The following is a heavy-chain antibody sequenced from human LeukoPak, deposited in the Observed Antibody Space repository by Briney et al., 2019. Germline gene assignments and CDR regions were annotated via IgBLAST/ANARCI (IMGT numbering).Heavy chain of an antibody. CDR3: ARAGSVVDFDY. J-gene: IGHJ4*02. CDR2: INPSGGST. D-gene: IGHD2-15*01. CDR1: GYTFTSYY. Sequence: ASVKVSCKASGYTFTSYYMHWVRQAPGQGLEWMGTINPSGGSTSYAQKFQGRVTMTRDMSTSTVYMELSSLRSEDTAVYYCARAGSVVDFDYWGQGTLVTVSS. V-gene: IGHV1-46*01.